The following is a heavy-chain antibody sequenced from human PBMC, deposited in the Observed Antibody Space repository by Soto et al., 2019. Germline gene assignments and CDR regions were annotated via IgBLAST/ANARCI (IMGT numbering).Heavy chain of an antibody. CDR1: GGSFSGYY. J-gene: IGHJ2*01. D-gene: IGHD2-2*01. CDR3: ARRVGPAALGL. CDR2: IHLAGST. Sequence: QVYLQQWGAGLLKPSETLSLTCAVYGGSFSGYYWSWIRQAPGKGLEWIGEIHLAGSTNYSPSLKGRVTMSLDTSKNQFSLMLTSVTAADPAMYYCARRVGPAALGLWGRGTLVTVSS. V-gene: IGHV4-34*01.